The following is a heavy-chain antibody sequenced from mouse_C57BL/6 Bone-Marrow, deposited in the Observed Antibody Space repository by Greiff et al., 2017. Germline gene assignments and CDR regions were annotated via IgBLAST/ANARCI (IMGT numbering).Heavy chain of an antibody. CDR1: GYTFTDYY. D-gene: IGHD2-5*01. CDR3: ARRVVTTHYAMDY. CDR2: INPYNGGT. Sequence: EVQLQQSGPVLVKPGASVKMSCKASGYTFTDYYMNWVKQSHGKSLEWIGVINPYNGGTSYNQKFKGKATLTVDKSSSTAYMELNSLTSEDSAVYYCARRVVTTHYAMDYWGQGPSVTVSS. J-gene: IGHJ4*01. V-gene: IGHV1-19*01.